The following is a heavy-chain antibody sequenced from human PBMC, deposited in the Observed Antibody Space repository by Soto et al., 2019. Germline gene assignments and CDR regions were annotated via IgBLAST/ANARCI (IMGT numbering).Heavy chain of an antibody. CDR2: ISYDGSNK. D-gene: IGHD3-3*01. CDR1: GFTFSSYA. V-gene: IGHV3-30-3*01. J-gene: IGHJ6*02. Sequence: GGSLRLSCAASGFTFSSYAMHWVRQAPGKGLEWVAVISYDGSNKYYADSVKGRFTISRDNSKNTLYLQMNSLRAEDTAVYYCARDGNDFWSGYGTDVWGQGTTVTVSS. CDR3: ARDGNDFWSGYGTDV.